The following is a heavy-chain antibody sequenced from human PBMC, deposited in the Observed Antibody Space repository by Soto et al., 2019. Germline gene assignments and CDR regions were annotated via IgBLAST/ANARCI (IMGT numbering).Heavy chain of an antibody. CDR3: ARRSSGWYFDY. CDR1: GFTFSSYA. J-gene: IGHJ4*02. Sequence: GSLRLSCAASGFTFSSYAMSWVRQAPGKGLEWVSVISGSGGSTYYADSVKGRFTISRDNSKNTLYVQMNSLRAEDTAVYYCARRSSGWYFDYWGQGTLVTVSS. V-gene: IGHV3-23*01. CDR2: ISGSGGST. D-gene: IGHD6-19*01.